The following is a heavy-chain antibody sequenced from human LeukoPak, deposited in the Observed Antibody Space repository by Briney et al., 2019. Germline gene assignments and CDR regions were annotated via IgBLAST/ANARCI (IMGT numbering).Heavy chain of an antibody. J-gene: IGHJ4*02. CDR3: AREAAVSGPSYFDF. CDR1: GFTFPIYA. CDR2: ISYDGSNK. D-gene: IGHD6-19*01. Sequence: GRSLRHSRAASGFTFPIYAIHWVRQAPGKGLEWVAVISYDGSNKYYADSVKGRFTISRDNSKNTLYLQMNSLRAEDTAVYYCAREAAVSGPSYFDFWGQGTLVTVSS. V-gene: IGHV3-30-3*01.